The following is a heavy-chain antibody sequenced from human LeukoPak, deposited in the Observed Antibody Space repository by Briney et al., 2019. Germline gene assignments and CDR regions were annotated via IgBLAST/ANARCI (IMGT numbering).Heavy chain of an antibody. Sequence: GGSLRLSCAASGFTFSSYWMGWVRQAQGKGLEWVANIKQDGSEKYYVDSVKGRFTISRDNAKNSLYLQMNSLRAEDTAVYYCASDRDYYDSSGYLFDYWGQGTLVTVYS. CDR3: ASDRDYYDSSGYLFDY. CDR2: IKQDGSEK. V-gene: IGHV3-7*01. J-gene: IGHJ4*02. D-gene: IGHD3-22*01. CDR1: GFTFSSYW.